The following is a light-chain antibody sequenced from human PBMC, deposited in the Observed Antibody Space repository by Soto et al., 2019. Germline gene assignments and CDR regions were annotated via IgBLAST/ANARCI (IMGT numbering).Light chain of an antibody. V-gene: IGLV1-47*02. CDR3: AAWDDSLSGWV. Sequence: QSVLTRPPSASGTPGQRVTISCSGSSSNIGTNFVYWYQQLPGTAPKLLIFSNAQRPSGVPDRFSGSRSGTSASLAISGLRSEDEADYYCAAWDDSLSGWVFGGGTKVTVL. CDR1: SSNIGTNF. J-gene: IGLJ3*02. CDR2: SNA.